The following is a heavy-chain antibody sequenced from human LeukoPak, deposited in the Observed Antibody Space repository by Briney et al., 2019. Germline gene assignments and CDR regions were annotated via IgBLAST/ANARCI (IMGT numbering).Heavy chain of an antibody. CDR3: ARDFGRYGLGDYFDY. CDR2: ISYDGSNK. Sequence: GRSLRLSCAASGFTFSSYAMHWVRQAPGKGLEWVAVISYDGSNKYYADSVKGRFTISRDNSKNTLYLQMNSLRAEDTAVYYCARDFGRYGLGDYFDYWGQGALVTVSS. J-gene: IGHJ4*02. V-gene: IGHV3-30*01. D-gene: IGHD5-18*01. CDR1: GFTFSSYA.